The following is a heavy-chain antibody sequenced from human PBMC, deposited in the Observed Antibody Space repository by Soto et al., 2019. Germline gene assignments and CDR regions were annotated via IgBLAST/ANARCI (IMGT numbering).Heavy chain of an antibody. CDR3: AKDKGCSTTTCHWNAFDI. CDR1: GFTFSSYA. J-gene: IGHJ3*02. CDR2: ISSSGAGT. Sequence: EVQLLESGGGLVQPGGSLRLSCAASGFTFSSYALSWVRQAPGKGLEWVSAISSSGAGTYYADSVKGRFTISRDNSKNTLFLQMNSLRAEDTAVYYCAKDKGCSTTTCHWNAFDILGQGTMVTVSS. V-gene: IGHV3-23*01. D-gene: IGHD2-2*01.